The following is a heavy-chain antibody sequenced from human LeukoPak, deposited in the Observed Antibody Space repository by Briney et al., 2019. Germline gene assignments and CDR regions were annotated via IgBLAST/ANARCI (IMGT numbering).Heavy chain of an antibody. CDR2: IIPILDIA. CDR3: ARMYGQQLVRKEYFQH. CDR1: GGTFSSYT. V-gene: IGHV1-69*02. J-gene: IGHJ1*01. D-gene: IGHD6-13*01. Sequence: SAKVSCKASGGTFSSYTISWVRQAPGQGLEWMGRIIPILDIANYAQKFQGRVTITADKSTSTAYMELSSLRSEDTAVYYCARMYGQQLVRKEYFQHWGQGTLVTVSS.